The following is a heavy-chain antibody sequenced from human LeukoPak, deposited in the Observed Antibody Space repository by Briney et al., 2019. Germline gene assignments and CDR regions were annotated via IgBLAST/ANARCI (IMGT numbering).Heavy chain of an antibody. Sequence: GGSLRRSCAASGFTFSSYAMSWVRQAPGKGLEWVSSIGGGGTYTYYADSVKGRFTISRNNFKNTLYLQMNSLRAEDTAVYFCAKDIGYSDWALDYWGRGTLVTVSS. V-gene: IGHV3-23*01. CDR1: GFTFSSYA. CDR2: IGGGGTYT. D-gene: IGHD6-13*01. J-gene: IGHJ4*02. CDR3: AKDIGYSDWALDY.